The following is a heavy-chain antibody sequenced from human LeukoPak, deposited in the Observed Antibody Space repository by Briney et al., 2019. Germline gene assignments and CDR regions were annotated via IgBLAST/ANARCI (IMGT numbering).Heavy chain of an antibody. CDR3: ASLDTALIQTGGY. D-gene: IGHD5-18*01. Sequence: ETLSLTCAVYGGSFSGYYWSWVRQAPGKGLEWVAMIKQTASETHYVDSVRGRFSISRDSAKSSLYLQMNSLKADDTAVYYCASLDTALIQTGGYWGQGTLVTVSS. CDR2: IKQTASET. V-gene: IGHV3-7*01. CDR1: GGSFSGYY. J-gene: IGHJ4*02.